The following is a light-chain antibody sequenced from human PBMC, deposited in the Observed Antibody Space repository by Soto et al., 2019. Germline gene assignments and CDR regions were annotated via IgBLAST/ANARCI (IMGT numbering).Light chain of an antibody. V-gene: IGKV1-39*01. CDR3: QQSFSSIT. J-gene: IGKJ5*01. CDR1: QSVTTY. Sequence: DIQMTQSPSSLSASVGDSVTITCRASQSVTTYLHWYQQKPGAAPKLLIYDTSSLQSGVPSRFRGSGSGTHFTLTITSLQPEDFAIYYCQQSFSSITFGQGTRLEIK. CDR2: DTS.